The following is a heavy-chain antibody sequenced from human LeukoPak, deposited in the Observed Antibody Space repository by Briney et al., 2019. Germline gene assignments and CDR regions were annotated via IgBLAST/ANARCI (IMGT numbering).Heavy chain of an antibody. CDR2: IKQDGSEK. CDR3: ALSPPIGYYFDY. CDR1: GFTFSSYW. J-gene: IGHJ4*02. D-gene: IGHD2/OR15-2a*01. Sequence: PGGSLRLSCAASGFTFSSYWMSRVRQAPGKGLEWVANIKQDGSEKYYVDSVKGRFTISRDNAKNSLYLQMNSLRAEDTAVYYCALSPPIGYYFDYWGQGTLVTVSS. V-gene: IGHV3-7*01.